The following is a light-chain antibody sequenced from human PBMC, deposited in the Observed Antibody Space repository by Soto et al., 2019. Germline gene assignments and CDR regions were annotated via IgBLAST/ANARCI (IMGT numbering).Light chain of an antibody. J-gene: IGKJ1*01. CDR3: QQYNNWWT. Sequence: RVMTQSPDTLSVSPGERATLSCRASETVRSNLAWYQQKPGQAPRLLIYAASTRATGIPARFIGNGSGTEFTLTISSLQSEDFAVYYCQQYNNWWTFGQGTKMDIK. V-gene: IGKV3D-15*01. CDR2: AAS. CDR1: ETVRSN.